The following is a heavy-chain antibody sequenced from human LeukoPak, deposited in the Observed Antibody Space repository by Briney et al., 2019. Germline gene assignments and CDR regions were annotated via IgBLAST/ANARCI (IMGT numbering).Heavy chain of an antibody. J-gene: IGHJ4*02. CDR2: IYYSGST. V-gene: IGHV4-39*01. D-gene: IGHD6-19*01. Sequence: ETLSLTCAVCGGSFSGYYWSWIRQPPGKGLEWIGSIYYSGSTYYNPSLNSRVTISVDTSKNQFSLKLSSVTAADTAVYYCARHIVSSGWYYFDCWGQGTLVTVCS. CDR3: ARHIVSSGWYYFDC. CDR1: GGSFSGYY.